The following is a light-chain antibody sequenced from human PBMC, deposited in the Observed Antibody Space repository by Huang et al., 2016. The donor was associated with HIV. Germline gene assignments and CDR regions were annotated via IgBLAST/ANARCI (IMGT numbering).Light chain of an antibody. CDR1: QSILYTSKNKNY. Sequence: DIVMTQSPDSLTVSLGERVTINCKSSQSILYTSKNKNYLSWFQQKPGQPPKLLIYWASTRESGVPDRFSGSGSGTDFTLTISGLQAEDVAVYYCQQYFSTPRTFGQGTRVEIK. CDR2: WAS. J-gene: IGKJ1*01. CDR3: QQYFSTPRT. V-gene: IGKV4-1*01.